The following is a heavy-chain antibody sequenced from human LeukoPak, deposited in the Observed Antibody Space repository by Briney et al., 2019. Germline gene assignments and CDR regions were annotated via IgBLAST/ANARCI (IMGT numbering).Heavy chain of an antibody. V-gene: IGHV4-34*01. CDR3: ARDPTTVVTLPYYFDF. J-gene: IGHJ4*02. D-gene: IGHD4-23*01. CDR1: GGSFTGYH. Sequence: SETLSLTCAVCGGSFTGYHWNWVRQAPQRGLEGIGEINHRRHPPSNPSLESLLTISVDPSKNQFSLTLRSVPAADTAVYYCARDPTTVVTLPYYFDFWGQGTPVTVSS. CDR2: INHRRHP.